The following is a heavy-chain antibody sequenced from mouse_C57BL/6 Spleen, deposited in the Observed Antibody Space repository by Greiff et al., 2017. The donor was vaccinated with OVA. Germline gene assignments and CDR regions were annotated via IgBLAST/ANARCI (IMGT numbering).Heavy chain of an antibody. V-gene: IGHV1-52*01. CDR2: IDPSDSET. CDR3: ARLGGFAY. D-gene: IGHD3-3*01. CDR1: GYTFTSYW. J-gene: IGHJ3*01. Sequence: VQLQQPGAELVRPGSSVKLSCKASGYTFTSYWMHWVKQRPIQGLEWIGNIDPSDSETHYTQKFKDKATLTVDKSSSTAYMQLSSLTSEDSAVYYCARLGGFAYWGQGTLVTVSA.